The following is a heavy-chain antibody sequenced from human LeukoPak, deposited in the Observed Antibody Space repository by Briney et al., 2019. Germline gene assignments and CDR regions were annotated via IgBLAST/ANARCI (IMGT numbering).Heavy chain of an antibody. CDR1: GGTFSSYA. D-gene: IGHD6-19*01. V-gene: IGHV1-69*13. Sequence: ASVKVSCKASGGTFSSYAISWVRQAPGQGLEWMGGIIPIFGTANYAQKFQGRVTITADESTSTAYMELSSLRSEDTAVYYCASRLIAVADYYFDYWGQGTLVTVSS. CDR2: IIPIFGTA. CDR3: ASRLIAVADYYFDY. J-gene: IGHJ4*02.